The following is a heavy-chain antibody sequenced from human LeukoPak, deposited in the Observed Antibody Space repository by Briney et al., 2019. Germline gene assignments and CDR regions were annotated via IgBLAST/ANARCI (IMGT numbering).Heavy chain of an antibody. CDR2: INHSGST. D-gene: IGHD1-1*01. J-gene: IGHJ6*03. CDR1: GGSFSGYY. CDR3: ARAVQLERPPPLIDYYYMDV. Sequence: PSETLSLTCAVYGGSFSGYYWSWIRQPPGKGLEWIGEINHSGSTNYNPSLKSRVTISVDMSKNQFSLKLSSVTAADTAVYYCARAVQLERPPPLIDYYYMDVWGKGTTVTVSS. V-gene: IGHV4-34*01.